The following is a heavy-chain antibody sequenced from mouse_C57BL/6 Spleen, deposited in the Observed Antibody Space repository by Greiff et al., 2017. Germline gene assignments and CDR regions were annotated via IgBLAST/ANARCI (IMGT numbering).Heavy chain of an antibody. CDR1: GYTFTDYY. V-gene: IGHV1-26*01. Sequence: VQLQQSGPELVKPGASVKISCKASGYTFTDYYMNWVKQSPGQSLEWIGDINPNNGGTSYNQKFKGKATLTVDKSSSTAYMELRSLTSEDSAVYSCAIVSYYYGCSPSWFAYWGQGTLVTVSA. CDR3: AIVSYYYGCSPSWFAY. CDR2: INPNNGGT. D-gene: IGHD1-1*01. J-gene: IGHJ3*01.